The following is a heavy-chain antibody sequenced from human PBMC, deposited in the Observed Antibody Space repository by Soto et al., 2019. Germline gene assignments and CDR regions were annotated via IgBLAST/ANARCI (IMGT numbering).Heavy chain of an antibody. V-gene: IGHV1-18*01. CDR2: ISAYNGNT. CDR1: GYTFTSYG. J-gene: IGHJ4*02. D-gene: IGHD3-9*01. Sequence: ASVKVSCKASGYTFTSYGISWVRQAPGQGLEWMGWISAYNGNTNYAQKLQGRVTMTTDTSTSAAYMELRSLRSDDTAVYYCARTPILTGPFDYWGQGTLVTVSS. CDR3: ARTPILTGPFDY.